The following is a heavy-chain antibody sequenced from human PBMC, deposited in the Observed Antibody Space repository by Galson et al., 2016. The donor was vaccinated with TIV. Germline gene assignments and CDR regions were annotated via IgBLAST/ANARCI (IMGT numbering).Heavy chain of an antibody. J-gene: IGHJ4*02. Sequence: SLRLSCAVSGFRFGDNAISWFRQTPEKGLEWVGFIRSKPYGGTAEYAASVRGRFTISRDDSRSTAYLQMDSLKSEDTAVYYCARGRVEIWGPGTLVTVSS. CDR2: IRSKPYGGTA. CDR1: GFRFGDNA. D-gene: IGHD5-24*01. CDR3: ARGRVEI. V-gene: IGHV3-49*03.